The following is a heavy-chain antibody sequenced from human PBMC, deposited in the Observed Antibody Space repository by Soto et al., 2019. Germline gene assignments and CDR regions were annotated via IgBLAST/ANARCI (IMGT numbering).Heavy chain of an antibody. D-gene: IGHD6-13*01. V-gene: IGHV4-4*02. J-gene: IGHJ4*02. Sequence: QVHLQESGPGLVKPSGTLSLICAVSGGSISTTDWGSWVRQPPGKGLEWIGEVYHSGSFNYNPSLKSRLTISVDKSKNQFSLKLSSVTVADTAVYYCAPGPEYSSRWFSNWGQGTLVTVSS. CDR1: GGSISTTDW. CDR2: VYHSGSF. CDR3: APGPEYSSRWFSN.